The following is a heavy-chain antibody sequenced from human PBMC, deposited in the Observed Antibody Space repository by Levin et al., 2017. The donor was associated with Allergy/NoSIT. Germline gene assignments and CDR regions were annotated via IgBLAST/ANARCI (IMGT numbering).Heavy chain of an antibody. CDR3: AKDSYSSGWYGAFDI. CDR2: ISGSGGST. V-gene: IGHV3-23*01. Sequence: GGSLRLSCAASGFTFSSYAMSWVRRAPGKGLEWVSAISGSGGSTYYADSVKGRFTISRDNSKNTLYLQMNSLRAEDTAVYYCAKDSYSSGWYGAFDIWGQGTMVTVSS. CDR1: GFTFSSYA. J-gene: IGHJ3*02. D-gene: IGHD6-19*01.